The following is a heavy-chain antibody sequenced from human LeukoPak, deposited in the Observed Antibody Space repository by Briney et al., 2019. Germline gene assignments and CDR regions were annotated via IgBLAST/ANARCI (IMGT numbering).Heavy chain of an antibody. D-gene: IGHD4-23*01. Sequence: ASLTLSCTASGYTFTGYYMDWVWQAPGQGLEWMGWINPNSGGTNYAQKFQGRVTMTRDTSISTAYMELSRLRSDDTDVYYCARGRWNDAFDIWGQGTMVTVSS. CDR3: ARGRWNDAFDI. V-gene: IGHV1-2*02. CDR1: GYTFTGYY. CDR2: INPNSGGT. J-gene: IGHJ3*02.